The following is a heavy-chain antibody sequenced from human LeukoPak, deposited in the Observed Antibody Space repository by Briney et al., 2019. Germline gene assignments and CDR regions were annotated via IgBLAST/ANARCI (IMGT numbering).Heavy chain of an antibody. D-gene: IGHD5-18*01. CDR2: IYYNRST. V-gene: IGHV4-59*06. CDR1: GGSMSSYY. CDR3: ARDLLDTSMVHYWYFDL. Sequence: SETLSLTCTVSGGSMSSYYWSWIRQHPGKGLEWIGYIYYNRSTYYNPSLKSRVSISVDTSKNQFSLKLSSVTAADTAVYYCARDLLDTSMVHYWYFDLWGRGTLVTVSS. J-gene: IGHJ2*01.